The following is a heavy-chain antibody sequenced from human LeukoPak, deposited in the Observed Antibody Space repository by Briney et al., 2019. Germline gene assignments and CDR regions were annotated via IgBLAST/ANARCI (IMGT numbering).Heavy chain of an antibody. D-gene: IGHD3-22*01. CDR1: GGSISSGDYY. J-gene: IGHJ2*01. Sequence: PSETLSLTCTVSGGSISSGDYYWSWIRQPPGKGLEWIGYIYYSGSTYYNPSLKSRVTISVDTSKNQFSLKLSSVTAADTAVYYCARSKWRPDSHFDLWGRGTLVTVSS. CDR2: IYYSGST. V-gene: IGHV4-30-4*01. CDR3: ARSKWRPDSHFDL.